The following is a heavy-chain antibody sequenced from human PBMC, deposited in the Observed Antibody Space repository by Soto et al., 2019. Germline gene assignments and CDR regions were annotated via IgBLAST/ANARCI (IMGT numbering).Heavy chain of an antibody. V-gene: IGHV2-5*01. D-gene: IGHD2-21*02. CDR3: AHRTASGSGKRITHYYGMDV. CDR2: IYWNDDK. Sequence: QITLKESGPTLVKPTQTLTLTCTFSGFSLITSGVGVGWIRQPPGKALDWLALIYWNDDKRYSPSLKSRLTNTNVTPKSLVVHKMTHIDPVDTTTYSCAHRTASGSGKRITHYYGMDVSGQGPTVTVSS. CDR1: GFSLITSGVG. J-gene: IGHJ6*02.